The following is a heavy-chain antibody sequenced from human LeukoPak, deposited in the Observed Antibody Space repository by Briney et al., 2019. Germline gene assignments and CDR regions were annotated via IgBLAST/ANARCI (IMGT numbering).Heavy chain of an antibody. CDR3: VRDGYSYGFMLAFDI. Sequence: GGSLRLSCAASGFTFSGYWMHWVRQAPGKGLVWVSRINSDGSSTSYADSVKGRFTISRDSAKNTLYLQMSSLRAEDTAVYYCVRDGYSYGFMLAFDIWGLGTRVTVSS. CDR1: GFTFSGYW. CDR2: INSDGSST. D-gene: IGHD5-18*01. J-gene: IGHJ3*02. V-gene: IGHV3-74*01.